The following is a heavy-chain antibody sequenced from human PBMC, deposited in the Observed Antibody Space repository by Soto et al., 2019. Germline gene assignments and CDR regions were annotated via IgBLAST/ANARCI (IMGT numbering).Heavy chain of an antibody. Sequence: QVQLQESGPGLVKPSQTLSLTCTVSGGSISSGGYYWSWIRQDPGKGLEWIGYIYYSGSTYYNPSLKSRVTISVATSKNQCSLKLSSVTAADTDVYYCARRHSGSWPPVGMDVWGQGTTVTVSS. CDR2: IYYSGST. CDR3: ARRHSGSWPPVGMDV. J-gene: IGHJ6*02. V-gene: IGHV4-31*03. CDR1: GGSISSGGYY. D-gene: IGHD6-13*01.